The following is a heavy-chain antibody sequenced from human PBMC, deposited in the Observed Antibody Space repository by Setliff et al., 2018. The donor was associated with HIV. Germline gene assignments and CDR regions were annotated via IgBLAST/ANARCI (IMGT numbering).Heavy chain of an antibody. V-gene: IGHV4-61*01. J-gene: IGHJ4*02. D-gene: IGHD5-18*01. CDR1: GYSISSGYY. Sequence: PSETLSLTCTVSGYSISSGYYWSWIRQPPGKGLEWIGYVDYNGRTDYNPSLKSRVTISLDTSKNQVSLKLSSVAAADTAVYHCARGAYRDGYDYWGQGTLVTVSS. CDR3: ARGAYRDGYDY. CDR2: VDYNGRT.